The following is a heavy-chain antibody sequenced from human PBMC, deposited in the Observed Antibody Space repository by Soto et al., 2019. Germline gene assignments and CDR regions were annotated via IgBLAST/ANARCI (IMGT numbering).Heavy chain of an antibody. CDR1: GGSISSYY. J-gene: IGHJ5*02. V-gene: IGHV4-59*08. CDR3: ARSYCSRTTTNTWIDP. Sequence: SETLSLTCTVSGGSISSYYWSWIRQPPGKGLEWIGYIYYSGSTNYNPSLKSRVTISVDTSKNQFSLKLSSVTAADTAVYYCARSYCSRTTTNTWIDPWAQGTLAPVPP. CDR2: IYYSGST. D-gene: IGHD2-2*01.